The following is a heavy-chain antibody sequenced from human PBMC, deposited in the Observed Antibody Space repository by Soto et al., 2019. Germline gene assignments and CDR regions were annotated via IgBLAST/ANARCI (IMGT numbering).Heavy chain of an antibody. V-gene: IGHV3-23*01. CDR1: GFTFSTYT. Sequence: EVQLLDSGGGLVQPGGSLRLSCAASGFTFSTYTMSWVRQAPGKGLEWVSAISGSGGSPSYADSVQGLITIARDNPKNTLYLQMNSLRAEDTAMYYCAKARCSTTNCYVPEFWGQGTLVTVSS. CDR3: AKARCSTTNCYVPEF. J-gene: IGHJ4*02. D-gene: IGHD2-2*01. CDR2: ISGSGGSP.